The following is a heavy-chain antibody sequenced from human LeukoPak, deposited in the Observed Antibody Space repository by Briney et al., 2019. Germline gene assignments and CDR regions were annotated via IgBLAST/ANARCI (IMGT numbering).Heavy chain of an antibody. CDR1: GGTFSSYA. D-gene: IGHD3-3*01. V-gene: IGHV1-69*05. Sequence: SVKVSCKASGGTFSSYAISWVRQAPGQGLEWMGGIIPIFGTANYAQKFQGRVTITTDESTSTAYMELSSLRSEDTAVYYCARDGLESYDFWSGDACDYWGQGTLVTVSS. CDR2: IIPIFGTA. J-gene: IGHJ4*02. CDR3: ARDGLESYDFWSGDACDY.